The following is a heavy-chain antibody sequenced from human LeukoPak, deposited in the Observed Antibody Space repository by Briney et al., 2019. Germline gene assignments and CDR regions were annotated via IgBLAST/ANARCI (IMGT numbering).Heavy chain of an antibody. D-gene: IGHD6-13*01. Sequence: GGSLRLSCAASGFTFSSYWMHWVRQAPGKGLVWVSRINSDGSSTSYADSVKGRFTISRDNAKNTLYLQMNSLGAEDTAVYYCARDRIAAAGNWFDPWGQGTLVTVSS. J-gene: IGHJ5*02. CDR2: INSDGSST. CDR1: GFTFSSYW. CDR3: ARDRIAAAGNWFDP. V-gene: IGHV3-74*01.